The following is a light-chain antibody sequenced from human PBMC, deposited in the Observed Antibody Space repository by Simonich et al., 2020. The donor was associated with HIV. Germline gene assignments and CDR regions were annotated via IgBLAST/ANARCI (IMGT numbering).Light chain of an antibody. CDR3: MQSIQLPPLFT. J-gene: IGKJ3*01. CDR2: EVS. Sequence: DIVMTQTPLSLSVTPGQPASISCKSSQSLLHSDGKTYLYWYLQKPGQSPQLLIYEVSKRFSGVPDRFSGSGSGTDFTLKISRVEAEDVGVYYCMQSIQLPPLFTFGPGTKVDIK. V-gene: IGKV2D-29*02. CDR1: QSLLHSDGKTY.